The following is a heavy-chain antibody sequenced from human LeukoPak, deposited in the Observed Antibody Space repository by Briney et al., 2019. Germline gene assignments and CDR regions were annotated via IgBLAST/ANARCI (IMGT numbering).Heavy chain of an antibody. D-gene: IGHD3-22*01. CDR2: ISSTGSNI. J-gene: IGHJ4*02. V-gene: IGHV3-11*04. Sequence: PGGSLRLSCAASGFTFSDHHMDWVRQAPGKGLEWVSYISSTGSNIYYADSVKGRFTISRDNAKNSLYLLMNSLRTEDTAVYYCAATYYYDGSGDYWGQGTLVTVSS. CDR1: GFTFSDHH. CDR3: AATYYYDGSGDY.